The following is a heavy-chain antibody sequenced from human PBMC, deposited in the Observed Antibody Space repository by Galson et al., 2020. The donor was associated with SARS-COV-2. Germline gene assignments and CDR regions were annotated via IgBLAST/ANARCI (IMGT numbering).Heavy chain of an antibody. Sequence: GRSLRLSCAASGFTFSSYSMNWVRQAPGKGLEWVSYISSSSSTIYYADSVKGRFTISRDNAKNSLYLQMNSLRDEDTAVYYCARDYMITFGGVIVTQERFDPWGQGTLVTVSS. V-gene: IGHV3-48*02. CDR1: GFTFSSYS. CDR2: ISSSSSTI. J-gene: IGHJ5*02. CDR3: ARDYMITFGGVIVTQERFDP. D-gene: IGHD3-16*02.